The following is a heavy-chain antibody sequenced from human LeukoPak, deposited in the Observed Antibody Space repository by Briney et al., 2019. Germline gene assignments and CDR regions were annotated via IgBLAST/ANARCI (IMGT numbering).Heavy chain of an antibody. V-gene: IGHV4-34*01. J-gene: IGHJ1*01. Sequence: PSETLSLTCAVYGGSFSGYYWSWIRQPPGKGLEWIGEINHSGSTNYNPSLKSRVTISVDTSKNQFSLKLSSVTAADTAVFYCARRDYYGIFQHWGQGTLVTVSS. D-gene: IGHD4-17*01. CDR3: ARRDYYGIFQH. CDR2: INHSGST. CDR1: GGSFSGYY.